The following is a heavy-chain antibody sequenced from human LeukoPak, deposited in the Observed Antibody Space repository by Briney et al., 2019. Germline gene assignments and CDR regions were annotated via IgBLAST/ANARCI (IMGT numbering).Heavy chain of an antibody. V-gene: IGHV1-46*01. CDR2: INPSGGST. CDR3: ARGRRYCSGGSCVPTTYYMDV. J-gene: IGHJ6*03. Sequence: GASVKVSCKASGYTFTSYYMHWVRQAPGQGLEWMGIINPSGGSTSYAQKFQGRVTMTRDTSTSTVYMELSSLRSEDTAVYYCARGRRYCSGGSCVPTTYYMDVWGKGTTVTVSS. CDR1: GYTFTSYY. D-gene: IGHD2-15*01.